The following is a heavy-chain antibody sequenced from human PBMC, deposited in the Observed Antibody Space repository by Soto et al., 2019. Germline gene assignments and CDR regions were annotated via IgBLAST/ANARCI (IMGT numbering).Heavy chain of an antibody. D-gene: IGHD3-9*01. CDR1: GFTFSSYA. Sequence: GGSLRLSCAASGFTFSSYAMGWVRQAPGKGLEWVSAISGSGGSTYYADSVKGRFTISRDNSMNTLYLQMNSLRAEDTAVYCCAKIAYYDILSGSRKYNWFDPWGQGTLVTVSS. CDR3: AKIAYYDILSGSRKYNWFDP. CDR2: ISGSGGST. J-gene: IGHJ5*02. V-gene: IGHV3-23*01.